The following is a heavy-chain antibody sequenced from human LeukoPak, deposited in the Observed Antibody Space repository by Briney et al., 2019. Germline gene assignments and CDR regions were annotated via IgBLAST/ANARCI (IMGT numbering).Heavy chain of an antibody. D-gene: IGHD6-6*01. CDR2: ISAYDGNT. CDR3: ARVPSKQFSSPHYYYYMDV. Sequence: ASVKVSCKASGYTFTSYGISWVRQAPGQGREWMGWISAYDGNTNYTQKLQGRVTMTTDTSTSTAYMKLRSLRSDDTAVYYCARVPSKQFSSPHYYYYMDVWGKGTTDTVSS. J-gene: IGHJ6*03. V-gene: IGHV1-18*01. CDR1: GYTFTSYG.